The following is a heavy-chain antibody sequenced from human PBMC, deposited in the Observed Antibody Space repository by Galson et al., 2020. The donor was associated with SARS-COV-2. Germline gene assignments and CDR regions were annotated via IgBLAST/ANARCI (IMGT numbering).Heavy chain of an antibody. Sequence: ETSETLSLTCTVSGGSISSGGYYWSLIRQHPGKGLEWIGYIYYSGSTYYNPSLKSRVTISVDTSKNQFSLKLSSVTAADTAVYYCARDVIVGASPSYYYYGMDVWGQGTTVTVSS. CDR2: IYYSGST. CDR3: ARDVIVGASPSYYYYGMDV. V-gene: IGHV4-31*03. CDR1: GGSISSGGYY. J-gene: IGHJ6*02. D-gene: IGHD1-26*01.